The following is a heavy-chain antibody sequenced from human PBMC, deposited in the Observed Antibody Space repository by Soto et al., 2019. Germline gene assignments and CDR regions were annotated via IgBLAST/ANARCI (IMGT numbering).Heavy chain of an antibody. D-gene: IGHD2-15*01. J-gene: IGHJ3*02. Sequence: PGESLKISCKGSGYSFTSYWIGWVRQMPGKGLEWMGIIYPGDSDTRYSPSFQGQVTISADKSISTAYLQWSSLKASDTAMYYCARSKGQSLVAAIDAFDIWGQGTMVTVSS. CDR3: ARSKGQSLVAAIDAFDI. CDR2: IYPGDSDT. V-gene: IGHV5-51*01. CDR1: GYSFTSYW.